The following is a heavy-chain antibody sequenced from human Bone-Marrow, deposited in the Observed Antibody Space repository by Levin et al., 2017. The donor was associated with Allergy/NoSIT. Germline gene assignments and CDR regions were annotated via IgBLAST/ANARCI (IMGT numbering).Heavy chain of an antibody. D-gene: IGHD3-10*01. CDR2: ISGNGIRI. J-gene: IGHJ5*02. CDR3: ARAGYGSGPYWFDP. CDR1: FLPFLLSL. Sequence: SLRPSFSFSFLPFLLSLLNWVRQAPGKGLEWIAYISGNGIRIHYADSVKGRFTLSLSHTNNSLFLQMNNLRVEDAAVYYCARAGYGSGPYWFDPWGQGTLVSVSS. V-gene: IGHV3-48*03.